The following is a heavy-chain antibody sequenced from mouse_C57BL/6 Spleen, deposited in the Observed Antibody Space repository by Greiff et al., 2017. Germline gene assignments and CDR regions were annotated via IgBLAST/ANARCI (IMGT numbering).Heavy chain of an antibody. CDR2: INPSSGYT. CDR3: ATSPSYYGSSLYYFDY. CDR1: GYTFTSYW. J-gene: IGHJ2*01. Sequence: QVQLKQSGAELAKPGASVKLSCKASGYTFTSYWMHWVKQRPGQGLEWIGYINPSSGYTKYNQKFKDKATLTADKSSSTAYMQLSSLTYEDSAVYYCATSPSYYGSSLYYFDYWRQGTTLTVSS. V-gene: IGHV1-7*01. D-gene: IGHD1-1*01.